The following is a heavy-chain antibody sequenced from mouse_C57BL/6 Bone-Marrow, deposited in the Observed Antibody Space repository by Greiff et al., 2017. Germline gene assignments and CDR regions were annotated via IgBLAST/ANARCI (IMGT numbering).Heavy chain of an antibody. CDR2: INYDGSST. D-gene: IGHD2-10*02. CDR1: GFTFSDYY. J-gene: IGHJ3*01. Sequence: EVKLVESEGGLVQPGSSMKLSCTASGFTFSDYYMAWVRQVPEKGLEWVANINYDGSSTYYLDSLKGRFIISRDNAKNILYLQMSSLKSEDTATYYCAAYGNYGAWFAYWGQGTLVTVSA. V-gene: IGHV5-16*01. CDR3: AAYGNYGAWFAY.